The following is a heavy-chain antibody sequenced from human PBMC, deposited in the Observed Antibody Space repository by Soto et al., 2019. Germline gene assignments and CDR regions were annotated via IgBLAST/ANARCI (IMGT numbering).Heavy chain of an antibody. CDR1: GFTFSSYW. CDR3: ARGPSPLVNYYYFGMDV. Sequence: EVQLVESGGGLVQPGGPLRLSGAASGFTFSSYWMSCVRQAPGKWLEWVANIQQEGSEKYYVDSVKGRFTISRDNAKDSLYLQMNSLGAEDTAVYYCARGPSPLVNYYYFGMDVLGQGTTVTGSS. J-gene: IGHJ6*02. CDR2: IQQEGSEK. V-gene: IGHV3-7*04. D-gene: IGHD2-21*01.